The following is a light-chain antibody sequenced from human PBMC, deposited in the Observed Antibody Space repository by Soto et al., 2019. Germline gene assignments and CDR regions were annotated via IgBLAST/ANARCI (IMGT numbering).Light chain of an antibody. CDR1: QSVSSTY. CDR2: GAS. V-gene: IGKV3-20*01. Sequence: EIVLTQSPGTLSLSPGERATLSCRASQSVSSTYIAWYQQNPGQAPRLLIYGASSRATGIPDRFSGSGSGTDFTLTISRLEPEDFAVYFCQQYGRSPPFIFGQGTKVDIK. J-gene: IGKJ2*01. CDR3: QQYGRSPPFI.